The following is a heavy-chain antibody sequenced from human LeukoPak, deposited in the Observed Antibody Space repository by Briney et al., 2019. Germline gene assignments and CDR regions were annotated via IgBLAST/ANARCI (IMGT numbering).Heavy chain of an antibody. J-gene: IGHJ4*02. CDR1: GGSISSSNYC. CDR3: AREGAVLTDYQVFYFDS. Sequence: SETLSLICTVSGGSISSSNYCWGWIRQPPGKGLEWIGSLCYSGSTFYNPSLKSRVTLSVDTSKNLFSLKLTAVTAADAAVYYCAREGAVLTDYQVFYFDSWGQGTLVTVSS. CDR2: LCYSGST. D-gene: IGHD3-9*01. V-gene: IGHV4-39*07.